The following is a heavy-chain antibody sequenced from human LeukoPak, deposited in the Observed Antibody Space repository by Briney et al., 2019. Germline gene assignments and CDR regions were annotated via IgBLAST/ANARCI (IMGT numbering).Heavy chain of an antibody. D-gene: IGHD3-10*01. V-gene: IGHV3-30-3*01. CDR2: ISYDGSNK. Sequence: PGGSLRLSCAASGFTFSSYAMHWVRQAPGKGLEWVVVISYDGSNKYYADSVKGRFTISRDNSKNTLYLQMNSLRAEDTAVYYCASDRVLLWFGELNYWGQGTLVTVSS. J-gene: IGHJ4*02. CDR1: GFTFSSYA. CDR3: ASDRVLLWFGELNY.